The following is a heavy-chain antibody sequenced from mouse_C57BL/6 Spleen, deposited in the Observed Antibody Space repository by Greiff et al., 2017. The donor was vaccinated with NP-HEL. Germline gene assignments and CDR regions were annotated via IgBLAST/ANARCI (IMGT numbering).Heavy chain of an antibody. J-gene: IGHJ2*01. CDR3: ARNYGSSVYYFDY. D-gene: IGHD1-1*01. CDR2: IYPGDGDT. Sequence: QVQLQQPGAELVKPGASVKISCKASGYAFSSYWMNWVKQRPGKGLEWIGQIYPGDGDTNYNGKFKGKATLTADKSSSTAYMQLSSLTSEDSAVCFCARNYGSSVYYFDYWGQGTTLTVSS. CDR1: GYAFSSYW. V-gene: IGHV1-80*01.